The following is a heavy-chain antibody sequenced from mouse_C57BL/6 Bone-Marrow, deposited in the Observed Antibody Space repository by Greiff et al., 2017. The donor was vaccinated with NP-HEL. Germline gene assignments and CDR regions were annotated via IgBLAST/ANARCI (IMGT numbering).Heavy chain of an antibody. CDR1: GYTFTSYW. V-gene: IGHV1-74*01. D-gene: IGHD1-1*01. CDR3: AIEYYGSSAWFAY. CDR2: IHPSDSDT. Sequence: VKLQQPGAELVKPGASVKVSCKASGYTFTSYWMHWVKQRPGQGLEWIGRIHPSDSDTNYNQKFKGKATLTVDKSSSTAYMQLSSLTSEDSAVYYCAIEYYGSSAWFAYWGQGTLVTVSA. J-gene: IGHJ3*01.